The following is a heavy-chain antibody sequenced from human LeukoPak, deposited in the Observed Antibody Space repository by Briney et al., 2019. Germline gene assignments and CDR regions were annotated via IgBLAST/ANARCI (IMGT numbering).Heavy chain of an antibody. CDR1: GYTFTGYY. D-gene: IGHD1-26*01. J-gene: IGHJ6*03. CDR3: TRHGEGGSYWGYYYYYMDV. V-gene: IGHV3-73*01. Sequence: GASVKVSCKASGYTFTGYYMHWVRQASGKGLEWVGRIRSKANSYATAYAASVKGRFTISRDDSKNTAYLQMNSLKTEDTAVYYCTRHGEGGSYWGYYYYYMDVWGKGTTVTVSS. CDR2: IRSKANSYAT.